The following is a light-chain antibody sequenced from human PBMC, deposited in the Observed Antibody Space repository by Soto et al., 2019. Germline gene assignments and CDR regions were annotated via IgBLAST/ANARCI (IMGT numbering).Light chain of an antibody. Sequence: DIQMTQSPSTLSGSVGDRVTITCRASQTISSWLAWYQQKPGKAPKLLIYKASTLKSGVPSRFSGSGSGTEFTLPISSLQPGDFATYYCQHYNSYSEAFGQGTKVELK. J-gene: IGKJ1*01. CDR1: QTISSW. V-gene: IGKV1-5*03. CDR3: QHYNSYSEA. CDR2: KAS.